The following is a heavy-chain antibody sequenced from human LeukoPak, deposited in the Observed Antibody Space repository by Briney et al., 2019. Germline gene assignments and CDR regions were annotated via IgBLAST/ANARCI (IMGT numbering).Heavy chain of an antibody. CDR3: AAAHGSATRFDY. D-gene: IGHD3-10*01. CDR1: GFTVSSYY. Sequence: GGSLRLSCAASGFTVSSYYMSWVRQAPGKGLEWVSVIYSGGSTYYAESVEGRFTITRNNPNTPQFLQMNSLGADKTAVYYSAAAHGSATRFDYWGQGTLVTVSS. CDR2: IYSGGST. J-gene: IGHJ4*02. V-gene: IGHV3-53*01.